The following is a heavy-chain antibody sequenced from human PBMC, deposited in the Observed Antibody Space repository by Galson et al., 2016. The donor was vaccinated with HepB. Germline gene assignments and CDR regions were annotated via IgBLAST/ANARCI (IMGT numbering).Heavy chain of an antibody. Sequence: LSLTCSVYGDSFSSYYWSWIRQTPGKGLEWIGEINYYGSTNYDPSLKSRVTISVDTSKNQISLKLNSVSATDTAVYYCARLSAGGTNGVAVWGQGTTFIVSS. J-gene: IGHJ6*02. D-gene: IGHD1-1*01. CDR1: GDSFSSYY. CDR2: INYYGST. V-gene: IGHV4-34*01. CDR3: ARLSAGGTNGVAV.